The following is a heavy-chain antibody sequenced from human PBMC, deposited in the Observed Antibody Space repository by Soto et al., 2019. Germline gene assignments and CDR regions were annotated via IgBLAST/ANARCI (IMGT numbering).Heavy chain of an antibody. Sequence: QVHLVQSGAEVKKPGASVKVSCKASGYTFTSYGITWVRQAPGQGLEWMGWISAHNGNTDYAQKLQGRVIVTRDTSTSTAYMELRSLRSDDSAVYYCARGWYGDYWGQGALVTVSS. CDR2: ISAHNGNT. D-gene: IGHD2-15*01. V-gene: IGHV1-18*01. CDR1: GYTFTSYG. CDR3: ARGWYGDY. J-gene: IGHJ4*02.